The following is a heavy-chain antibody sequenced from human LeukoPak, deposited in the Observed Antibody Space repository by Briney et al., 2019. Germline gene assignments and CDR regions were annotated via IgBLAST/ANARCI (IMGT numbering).Heavy chain of an antibody. CDR1: GGSFSGYY. J-gene: IGHJ2*01. D-gene: IGHD1-26*01. V-gene: IGHV4-34*01. CDR3: ARRTSGSYKTRYFDL. CDR2: INHSGST. Sequence: SETLSLTCAVYGGSFSGYYWSWIRQPPGKGLEWIGEINHSGSTNYNPSLKSRVTISVDTSKNQFSLKLSSVTAADTAVYYCARRTSGSYKTRYFDLWGRGTLVTVSS.